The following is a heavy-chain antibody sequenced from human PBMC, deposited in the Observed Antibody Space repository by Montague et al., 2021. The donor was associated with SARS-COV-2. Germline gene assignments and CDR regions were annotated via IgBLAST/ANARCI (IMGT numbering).Heavy chain of an antibody. V-gene: IGHV3-11*01. J-gene: IGHJ4*02. D-gene: IGHD3-10*01. CDR1: GFTFGDYY. CDR2: LSSTGTMT. Sequence: SLRLSCXPSGFTFGDYYMAWIRQAPGKGLEWVAYLSSTGTMTYYXESVRGRFSISRDNARSSLFLHMTNVRVEDTAVYYCARGTLGSGSYYNSWGQGTLVTVSA. CDR3: ARGTLGSGSYYNS.